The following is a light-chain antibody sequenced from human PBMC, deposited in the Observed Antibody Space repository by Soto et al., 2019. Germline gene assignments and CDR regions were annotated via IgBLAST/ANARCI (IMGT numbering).Light chain of an antibody. V-gene: IGLV2-8*01. CDR2: EVS. CDR1: SSDVGGYNY. Sequence: QSALTQPPSASGSPGQSVTISCTGTSSDVGGYNYVSWYQQHPGKAPNLMISEVSKRPSGVPDRLSGSKSGNTASLTVSGLQVEDEADYYCASYTGSDTVVFCGGTKLTVL. J-gene: IGLJ2*01. CDR3: ASYTGSDTVV.